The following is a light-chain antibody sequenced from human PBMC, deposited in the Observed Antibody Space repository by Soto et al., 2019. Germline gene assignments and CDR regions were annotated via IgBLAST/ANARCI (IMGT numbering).Light chain of an antibody. CDR3: QQYGRSPPFT. CDR2: GAS. Sequence: IVWTQSPGTLSLSPGERATLSCRASQSVSSTYIAWYQQNPGQAPRLLIYGASSRATGIPDRFSGSGSGTDFTLTISRLEPEDFAVYFCQQYGRSPPFTFGQGTKVEMK. CDR1: QSVSSTY. V-gene: IGKV3-20*01. J-gene: IGKJ2*01.